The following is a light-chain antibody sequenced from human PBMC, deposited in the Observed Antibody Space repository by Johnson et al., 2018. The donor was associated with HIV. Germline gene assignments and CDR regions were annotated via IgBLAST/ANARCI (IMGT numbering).Light chain of an antibody. CDR1: SSNIGNNY. CDR2: DNN. CDR3: GTWDSSLSARYV. J-gene: IGLJ1*01. V-gene: IGLV1-51*01. Sequence: QSILTQPPSVSAAPGQKVTISCSGSSSNIGNNYVSWYQQLPGTAPKLLIYDNNKRPSGIPDRFSGSKSGTSATLGITGLQTGDEADYYCGTWDSSLSARYVFGTGTQVTVL.